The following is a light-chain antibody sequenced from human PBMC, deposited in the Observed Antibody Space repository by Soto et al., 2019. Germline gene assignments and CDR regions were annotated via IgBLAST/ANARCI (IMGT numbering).Light chain of an antibody. CDR2: AAS. Sequence: DLQMTQSPSTLSASVGDRVTITCRASQSISSWLAWYQLKAGKAPKLLIYAASSLQSGVPSRFSGSGSGTDFTLTISSLQPEDFASYYCQQSYSALTFGGGTKVDIK. J-gene: IGKJ4*01. CDR1: QSISSW. V-gene: IGKV1-39*01. CDR3: QQSYSALT.